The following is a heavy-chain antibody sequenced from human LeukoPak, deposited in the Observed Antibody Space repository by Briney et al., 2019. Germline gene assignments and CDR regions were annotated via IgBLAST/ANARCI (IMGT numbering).Heavy chain of an antibody. Sequence: GASVKVSCKASGYTFTGYYMHWVRQAPGQGLAWMGWINPNSGGTNYAQKFQGRVTMTRDTSISTAYMELSRLRSDDTAVYYCARARGPGIAAAGNYWGQGTLVTVPS. CDR3: ARARGPGIAAAGNY. CDR1: GYTFTGYY. CDR2: INPNSGGT. D-gene: IGHD6-13*01. J-gene: IGHJ4*02. V-gene: IGHV1-2*02.